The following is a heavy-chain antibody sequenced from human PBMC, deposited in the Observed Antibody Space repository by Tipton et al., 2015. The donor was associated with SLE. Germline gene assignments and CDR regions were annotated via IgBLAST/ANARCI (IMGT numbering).Heavy chain of an antibody. CDR3: ARVLDVLDY. Sequence: TLSLTCSVSGASISDSKYYWGWIRQSPGRGLQWIGRIYTGGFTYYNPSLERRVTISMDTSKNQFSLKLTSVTAADTAVYYCARVLDVLDYWGQGTLVTVSS. CDR2: IYTGGFT. J-gene: IGHJ4*02. D-gene: IGHD1-1*01. V-gene: IGHV4-39*07. CDR1: GASISDSKYY.